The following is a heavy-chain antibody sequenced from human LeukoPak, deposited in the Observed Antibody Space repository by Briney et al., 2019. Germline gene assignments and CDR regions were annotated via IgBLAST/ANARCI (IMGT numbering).Heavy chain of an antibody. V-gene: IGHV3-48*03. Sequence: PGGSLRLSCAASGFTFSSYEMNWVRQAPGKGLEWVSYISSSGSTIYYADSVKGRFTISRDNAKNSLYLQMNSLRAEDTAVYYCARDDLMVQGVRIYYYGMDVWGKGTTVTVSS. CDR1: GFTFSSYE. CDR3: ARDDLMVQGVRIYYYGMDV. J-gene: IGHJ6*04. D-gene: IGHD3-10*01. CDR2: ISSSGSTI.